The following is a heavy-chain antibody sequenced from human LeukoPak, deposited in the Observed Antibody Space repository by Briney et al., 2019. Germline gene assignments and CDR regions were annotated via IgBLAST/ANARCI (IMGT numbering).Heavy chain of an antibody. Sequence: GGSLRLSCAASGFTFSSYAMSWVRQAPGKGLEWVSAISGSGGSTYYADSVKGRFTISRDNSKNTLYLQMNSLRAEDTAVYYCAKDIVVVPAATYYYYGMDVWGQGTTVTVSS. CDR3: AKDIVVVPAATYYYYGMDV. V-gene: IGHV3-23*01. D-gene: IGHD2-2*01. CDR2: ISGSGGST. CDR1: GFTFSSYA. J-gene: IGHJ6*02.